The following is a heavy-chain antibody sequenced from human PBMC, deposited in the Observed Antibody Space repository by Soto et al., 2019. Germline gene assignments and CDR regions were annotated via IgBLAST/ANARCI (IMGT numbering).Heavy chain of an antibody. CDR1: GFTVSSNY. Sequence: EVQLVESGGGLVQPGGSLRLSCAASGFTVSSNYMSWVRQAPGKGLEWVSVIYSGGSTYYACSVKGRFTISRDNSKNTLYLQMTSLRAEDTAVYYCAREFIYDSSGPQGIGGQRHYYYGMDVWGQGTTVTVS. CDR2: IYSGGST. CDR3: AREFIYDSSGPQGIGGQRHYYYGMDV. J-gene: IGHJ6*02. V-gene: IGHV3-66*01. D-gene: IGHD3-22*01.